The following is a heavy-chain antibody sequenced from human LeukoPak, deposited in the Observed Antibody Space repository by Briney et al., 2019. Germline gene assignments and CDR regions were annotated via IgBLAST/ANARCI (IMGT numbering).Heavy chain of an antibody. Sequence: SETLSLTCTVSGGSISGYYWSWIRQPPGKGLEWIGYVYYSGSTNYNPSLKSRVTISVDTSKNQFSLKLSSVTAADTAVYYCARNDILTGYYIPGAFDIRGQGTMVTVSS. V-gene: IGHV4-59*01. D-gene: IGHD3-9*01. J-gene: IGHJ3*02. CDR3: ARNDILTGYYIPGAFDI. CDR2: VYYSGST. CDR1: GGSISGYY.